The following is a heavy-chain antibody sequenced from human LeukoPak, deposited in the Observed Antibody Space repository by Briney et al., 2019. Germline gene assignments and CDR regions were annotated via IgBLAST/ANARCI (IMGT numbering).Heavy chain of an antibody. J-gene: IGHJ3*02. CDR1: GYTFTSYG. V-gene: IGHV1-18*01. Sequence: ASVKVSCKASGYTFTSYGISWVRQAPGQGLEWMGWISAYNGNTNYAQKLQGRVTMTTDTSTSTAYMELRSLRSDDTAVYYCARVATRYDILTGYEHAVDAFDIWGQGTMVTVSS. CDR2: ISAYNGNT. CDR3: ARVATRYDILTGYEHAVDAFDI. D-gene: IGHD3-9*01.